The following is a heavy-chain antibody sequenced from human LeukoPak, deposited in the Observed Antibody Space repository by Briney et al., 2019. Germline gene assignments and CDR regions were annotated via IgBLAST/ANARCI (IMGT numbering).Heavy chain of an antibody. CDR2: IIPIFGTA. CDR1: GGTFSSYA. V-gene: IGHV1-69*05. J-gene: IGHJ4*02. Sequence: ASVKVSCKASGGTFSSYAISWVRPAPGQGLEWMGGIIPIFGTANYAQKFQGRVTITTDESTSTAYMELSSLRSEDTAVYYCARDDHDRPFDYWGQGTLVTVSS. D-gene: IGHD1-1*01. CDR3: ARDDHDRPFDY.